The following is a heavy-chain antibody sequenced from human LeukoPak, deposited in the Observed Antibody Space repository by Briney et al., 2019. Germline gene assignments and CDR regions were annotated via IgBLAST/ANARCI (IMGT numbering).Heavy chain of an antibody. CDR1: GGSISSYY. V-gene: IGHV4-59*08. CDR3: ARLGSGWSAHFDY. D-gene: IGHD6-19*01. CDR2: IYYSGST. Sequence: PSETLSLTCTVSGGSISSYYWSWIRQPPGKGLEWIGYIYYSGSTNYNPSLKSRVTISVDTSKNQFSLKLSSVTAADTAVHYCARLGSGWSAHFDYWGQGTLVTVSS. J-gene: IGHJ4*02.